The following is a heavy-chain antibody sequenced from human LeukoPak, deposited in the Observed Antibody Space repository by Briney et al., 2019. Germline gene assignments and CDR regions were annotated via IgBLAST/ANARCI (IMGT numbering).Heavy chain of an antibody. D-gene: IGHD1-26*01. J-gene: IGHJ4*02. CDR2: INPNSGGT. CDR3: AKDKLVGAPTGKDY. CDR1: GYTFTGYY. V-gene: IGHV1-2*02. Sequence: ASVKVSCKASGYTFTGYYMHWVRQAPGQGLEWMGWINPNSGGTNYAQKFQGRVTMTRDTSISTAYMELSRLRSDDTAVYYCAKDKLVGAPTGKDYWGQGTLVTVSS.